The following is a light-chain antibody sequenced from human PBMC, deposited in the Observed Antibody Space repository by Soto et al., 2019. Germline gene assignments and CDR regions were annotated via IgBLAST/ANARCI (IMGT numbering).Light chain of an antibody. V-gene: IGKV3-20*01. CDR1: QSVRSTS. J-gene: IGKJ5*01. CDR2: GAS. CDR3: QHYGSSPPIT. Sequence: EVVLTQSPATLSLSPGDRATLSCRASQSVRSTSLAWYQQKPGQAPRLLMYGASSRATGIPDKFSGGGSGTDFTLTISRLEPEDFAVYYCQHYGSSPPITFGQGTRLEIK.